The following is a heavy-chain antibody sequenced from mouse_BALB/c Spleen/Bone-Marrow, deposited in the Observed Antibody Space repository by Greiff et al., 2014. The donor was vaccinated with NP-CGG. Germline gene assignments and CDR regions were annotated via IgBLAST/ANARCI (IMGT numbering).Heavy chain of an antibody. CDR1: GYTLTNYY. Sequence: VKLVESGPELVKPGASVRISCKASGYTLTNYYIHWVKQRPGQGLEWIGWIYPVNVHANFNEKFRGKATLTADKSSSTAYMQLSSLTSEDSAVYFCARWLLPYYAMDYWGQGTSVTVSS. J-gene: IGHJ4*01. CDR2: IYPVNVHA. D-gene: IGHD2-3*01. CDR3: ARWLLPYYAMDY. V-gene: IGHV1S56*01.